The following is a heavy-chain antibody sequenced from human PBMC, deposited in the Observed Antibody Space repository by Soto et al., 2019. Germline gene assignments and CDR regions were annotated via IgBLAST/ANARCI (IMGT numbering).Heavy chain of an antibody. D-gene: IGHD3-10*01. CDR1: GFTFSSYA. J-gene: IGHJ4*02. V-gene: IGHV3-23*01. CDR3: AKSMITMVRGVITLFDY. Sequence: GGSLRLSCAASGFTFSSYAMSWVRQAPGKGLEWVSAISGSGGSTYYADSVKGRFTISRDNSKNTLCLQMNSLRAEDTAVYYCAKSMITMVRGVITLFDYWGQGTLVTVSS. CDR2: ISGSGGST.